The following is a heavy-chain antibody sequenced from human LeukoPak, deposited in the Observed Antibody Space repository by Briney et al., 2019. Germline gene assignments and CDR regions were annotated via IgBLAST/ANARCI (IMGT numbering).Heavy chain of an antibody. CDR2: VSSRSDYI. D-gene: IGHD2-2*01. CDR3: AREAFGYCSSTSCLNWFDP. J-gene: IGHJ5*02. V-gene: IGHV3-21*01. Sequence: GSLRLSCAASGFTFSSYSMNWVRQAPGKGLEWVSYVSSRSDYIYYADSVKGRFTISRDNAKNSLYLQMNSLRAEDTAVYYCAREAFGYCSSTSCLNWFDPWGQGTLVTVSS. CDR1: GFTFSSYS.